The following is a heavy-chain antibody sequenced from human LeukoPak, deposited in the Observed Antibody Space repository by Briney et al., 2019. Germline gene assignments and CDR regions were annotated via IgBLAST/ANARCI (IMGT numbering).Heavy chain of an antibody. D-gene: IGHD3-22*01. Sequence: SVNVSCKASGGTFSRFTISWVRQAPGQGFEWMGGITPIFGTANFAQKFQGRVSITADESTSTAFMELSSLRSEDTAVYYCAREWGLESSGYYYAYWGQGTLVTVSS. CDR1: GGTFSRFT. J-gene: IGHJ4*02. CDR3: AREWGLESSGYYYAY. V-gene: IGHV1-69*13. CDR2: ITPIFGTA.